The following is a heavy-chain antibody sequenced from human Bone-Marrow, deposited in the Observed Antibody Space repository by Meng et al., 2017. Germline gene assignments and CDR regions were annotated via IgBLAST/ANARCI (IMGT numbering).Heavy chain of an antibody. Sequence: VQLQEWGAGLLKPSETLSLTCAVSGGSISSGGYYWSWIRQHPGKGLEWIGYIYYSGSTYYNPSLKSLVTISVDTSKNQFSLKLSSVTAADTAVYYCARWAPSSRTFDYWGQGTLVTVSS. CDR3: ARWAPSSRTFDY. CDR1: GGSISSGGYY. J-gene: IGHJ4*02. V-gene: IGHV4-31*01. CDR2: IYYSGST. D-gene: IGHD6-13*01.